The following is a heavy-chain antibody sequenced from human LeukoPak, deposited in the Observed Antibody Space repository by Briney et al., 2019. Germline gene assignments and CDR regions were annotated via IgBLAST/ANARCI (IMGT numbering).Heavy chain of an antibody. Sequence: GGSLRLSCAASGFTFSSYGMHWVRQAPGKGLEWVAVIWYDGSNKYYADSVKGRFTISRDNSKTTMYLQMNSMRAEDTAVYYCARLYTSYYYGMDVWGQGTTVTVSS. J-gene: IGHJ6*02. CDR1: GFTFSSYG. CDR2: IWYDGSNK. V-gene: IGHV3-33*01. CDR3: ARLYTSYYYGMDV.